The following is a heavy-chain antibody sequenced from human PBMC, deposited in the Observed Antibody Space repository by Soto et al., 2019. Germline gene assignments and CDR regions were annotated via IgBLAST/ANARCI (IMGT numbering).Heavy chain of an antibody. D-gene: IGHD4-17*01. J-gene: IGHJ3*02. CDR2: ISAYNGNT. CDR1: GYTFTSYG. CDR3: ARDIVTVTARGAFDI. V-gene: IGHV1-18*01. Sequence: QVQLVQSGAEVKKPGASVKVSCKASGYTFTSYGISWVRQAPGQGLEWMGWISAYNGNTNYAQKLQGRVTMTTDTSTRPAYMELRSLRSDDTAVYYCARDIVTVTARGAFDIWGQGTMVTVSS.